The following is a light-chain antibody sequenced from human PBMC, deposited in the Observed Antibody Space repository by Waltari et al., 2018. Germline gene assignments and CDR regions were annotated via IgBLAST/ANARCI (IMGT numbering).Light chain of an antibody. J-gene: IGKJ1*01. CDR2: GAS. CDR1: QNIGNY. V-gene: IGKV3-20*01. Sequence: IVLTQSPGTLSLSPGGRATLPCRASQNIGNYLAWYQQKPAQAPRLPLYGASRGAAGIPDRFSGSGSGADFSLTISRLEPEDFAVYYCQHHVRLPATFGQGTKV. CDR3: QHHVRLPAT.